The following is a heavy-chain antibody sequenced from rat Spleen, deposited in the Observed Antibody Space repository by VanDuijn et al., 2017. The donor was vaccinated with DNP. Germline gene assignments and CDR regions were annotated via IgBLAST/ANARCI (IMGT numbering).Heavy chain of an antibody. CDR2: INQDNSTI. CDR3: ASWSPIAPISTSNY. J-gene: IGHJ2*01. V-gene: IGHV4-2*01. Sequence: EVKLVESGGGLVQPGRSLTLSCAASGFNFNDYWMAWVRQAPGKGLEWIGEINQDNSTINQTPSLKDRITISRDNAQSTLYLQMNSLRSEDTATYFCASWSPIAPISTSNYWGQGVMVTVSS. D-gene: IGHD1-2*01. CDR1: GFNFNDYW.